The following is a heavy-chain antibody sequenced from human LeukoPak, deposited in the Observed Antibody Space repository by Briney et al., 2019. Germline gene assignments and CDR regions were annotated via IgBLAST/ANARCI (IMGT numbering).Heavy chain of an antibody. J-gene: IGHJ1*01. CDR3: ARALRIVGATQYFQH. Sequence: SETLSLTCTVSGASISSAGYYWSWIRQPPGKGLEWIGYIYHSGNTYYSPSLKSRVTISVDRSKNQFFLKLSSVTAADTAVYYCARALRIVGATQYFQHWGQGTLVTVSS. CDR2: IYHSGNT. CDR1: GASISSAGYY. V-gene: IGHV4-30-2*01. D-gene: IGHD1-26*01.